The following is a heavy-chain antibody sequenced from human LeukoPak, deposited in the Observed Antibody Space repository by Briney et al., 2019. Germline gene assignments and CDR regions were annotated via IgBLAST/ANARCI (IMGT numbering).Heavy chain of an antibody. V-gene: IGHV4-34*01. CDR1: GGSFSGYY. CDR3: ATGSVSYFDY. J-gene: IGHJ4*02. CDR2: INHSGST. Sequence: PSETLSLTCAVYGGSFSGYYWSWIRQPPGKGLEWIGEINHSGSTNYNPSLKSRVTISVDTSKSQISLKVSSVTAADTAVYYCATGSVSYFDYWGQGTLVTVSS. D-gene: IGHD5/OR15-5a*01.